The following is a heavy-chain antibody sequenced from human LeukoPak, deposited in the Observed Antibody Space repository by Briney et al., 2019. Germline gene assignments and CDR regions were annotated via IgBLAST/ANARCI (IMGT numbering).Heavy chain of an antibody. Sequence: ESLKISCKGSGYSFTSCWIGWVRQMPGKGLEWMGIIYPGDSDTRYSPSFQGQVTISADKSISTAYLQWSSLKASDTAMYYCARPKITIFGVVIIHDAFDIWGQGTMVTVSS. D-gene: IGHD3-3*01. CDR1: GYSFTSCW. CDR2: IYPGDSDT. J-gene: IGHJ3*02. V-gene: IGHV5-51*01. CDR3: ARPKITIFGVVIIHDAFDI.